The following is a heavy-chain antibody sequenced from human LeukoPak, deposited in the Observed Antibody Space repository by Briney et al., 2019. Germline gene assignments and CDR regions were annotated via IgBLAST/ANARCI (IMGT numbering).Heavy chain of an antibody. J-gene: IGHJ6*02. CDR3: VKGRGLTGDV. V-gene: IGHV3-23*01. CDR1: GFTFNDYV. CDR2: VSGSGTGA. D-gene: IGHD3/OR15-3a*01. Sequence: GGSLRLSCAASGFTFNDYVMSWVRQAPGKGLEWVSSVSGSGTGAFYADSVKGQFTISRDNSQNTLYLQMNSLLAEDTATYYCVKGRGLTGDVWGQGTTVTVSS.